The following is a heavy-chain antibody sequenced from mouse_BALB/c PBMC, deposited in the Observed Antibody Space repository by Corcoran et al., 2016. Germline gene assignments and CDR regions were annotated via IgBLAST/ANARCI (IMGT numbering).Heavy chain of an antibody. CDR2: INTYTGEP. V-gene: IGHV9-3-1*01. Sequence: QIQLVQSGPELKKPGETVKISCKASGYTFTNYGMNWVKQAPGKGLKWMGWINTYTGEPTYADDFKGRFAFSLETSASTAYLQINNPKNEDTATYFCASDPSWFAYWGQGTLVTVSA. CDR3: ASDPSWFAY. CDR1: GYTFTNYG. J-gene: IGHJ3*01.